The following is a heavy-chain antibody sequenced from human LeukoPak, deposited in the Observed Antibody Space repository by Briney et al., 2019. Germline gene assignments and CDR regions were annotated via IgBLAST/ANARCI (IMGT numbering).Heavy chain of an antibody. Sequence: SVKVSCKASGGTFSSYAISWVRQAPGQGLEWMGGIIPIFGTANYAQKFQGRVTITTDESTSTAYMELSSLRSEDTAVYYCARAGCSSTSCFTSNWFDPWGQGTLVTVSS. CDR3: ARAGCSSTSCFTSNWFDP. V-gene: IGHV1-69*05. D-gene: IGHD2-2*02. CDR2: IIPIFGTA. J-gene: IGHJ5*02. CDR1: GGTFSSYA.